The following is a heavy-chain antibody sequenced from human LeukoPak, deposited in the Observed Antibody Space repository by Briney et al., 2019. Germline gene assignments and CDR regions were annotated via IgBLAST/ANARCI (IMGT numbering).Heavy chain of an antibody. Sequence: SEALSLTCSVSGDSISIGDYRWRWIRQSPGKGLEWIRYIYYIGTAYYNPSLRSRVALSADTSKSQFSLKLNSVTVADSVVYFCARARGDSPRIYYYMDVWGKGTTVTVYS. V-gene: IGHV4-30-4*01. CDR1: GDSISIGDYR. J-gene: IGHJ6*03. CDR3: ARARGDSPRIYYYMDV. D-gene: IGHD3-16*01. CDR2: IYYIGTA.